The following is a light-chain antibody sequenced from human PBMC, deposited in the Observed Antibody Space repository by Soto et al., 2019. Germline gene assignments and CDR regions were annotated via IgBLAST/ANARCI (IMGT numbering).Light chain of an antibody. J-gene: IGKJ3*01. V-gene: IGKV3-20*01. CDR1: QSVSSSY. Sequence: EIVLTQSPGTLSLSPGERATLSCRASQSVSSSYLAWYQQKPGQAPRLLIYGASSRATGIPDKFSGSGSGTDFTLTISIMEPEDFAVYYCQQYGTTSTFGPGTKVDI. CDR3: QQYGTTST. CDR2: GAS.